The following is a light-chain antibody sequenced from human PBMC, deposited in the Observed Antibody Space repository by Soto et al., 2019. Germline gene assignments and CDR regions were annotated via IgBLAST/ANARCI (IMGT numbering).Light chain of an antibody. CDR2: EGS. CDR1: QSVNNY. V-gene: IGKV3-11*01. CDR3: QHRSNWPAT. Sequence: EIVLTQSPATLSLSPGERATLSCRASQSVNNYLAWYQQKPGQAPRLLIYEGSKRATGIPARFSGSRSGTDFTLTISSLEPEDFAVYYCQHRSNWPATFGQGTKVEI. J-gene: IGKJ2*01.